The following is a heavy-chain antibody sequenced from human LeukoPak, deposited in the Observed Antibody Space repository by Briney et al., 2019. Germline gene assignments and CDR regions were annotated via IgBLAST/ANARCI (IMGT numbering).Heavy chain of an antibody. V-gene: IGHV4-4*02. CDR1: GGSISSSNW. J-gene: IGHJ6*03. CDR3: AKGGRVGGGITMIRGVRNFYYYMDV. Sequence: SETLSLTCAVSGGSISSSNWWSWIRQPPGKGLEWIGEIYHSGSTNYNPSLKSRVTISVDKSKTQFSLKLSSVTAADTAVYYCAKGGRVGGGITMIRGVRNFYYYMDVWGKGTTVIISS. D-gene: IGHD3-10*01. CDR2: IYHSGST.